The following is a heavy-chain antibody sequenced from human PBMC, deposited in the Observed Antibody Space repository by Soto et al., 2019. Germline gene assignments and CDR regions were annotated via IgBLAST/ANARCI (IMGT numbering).Heavy chain of an antibody. CDR2: IYHTEST. V-gene: IGHV4-4*02. CDR1: GDSISSSFW. J-gene: IGHJ4*02. Sequence: QVLLQESGPGLVKPSGSLYLTCAVSGDSISSSFWWRWVREPPGKGLEWVGEIYHTESTVYNPSLKRRVRISVDKSTNQFCLNRDFVTAAGIAVCYGARYDYGTFDYGGRGILVPVPS. CDR3: ARYDYGTFDY. D-gene: IGHD4-17*01.